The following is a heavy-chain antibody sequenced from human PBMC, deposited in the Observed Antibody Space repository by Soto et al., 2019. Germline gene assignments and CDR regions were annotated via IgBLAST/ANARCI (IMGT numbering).Heavy chain of an antibody. CDR2: ISWNSGSI. V-gene: IGHV3-9*01. CDR1: GFNFDGYA. CDR3: TKQRDTALITPGFVY. J-gene: IGHJ4*02. Sequence: EVQLVESGGGLVQPGRSLRLSCAASGFNFDGYAMHWVRQAPGKGLEWVSGISWNSGSIGYADSVKGRFTISRDNARNSLYLRMNSLRIEDTALYYCTKQRDTALITPGFVYWGQGTLVTVSS. D-gene: IGHD5-18*01.